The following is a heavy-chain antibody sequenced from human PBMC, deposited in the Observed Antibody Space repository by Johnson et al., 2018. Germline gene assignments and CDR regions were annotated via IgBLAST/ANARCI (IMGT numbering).Heavy chain of an antibody. D-gene: IGHD3-3*01. V-gene: IGHV3-21*01. CDR1: GFTFSTYA. Sequence: VQLVESGGGVVQPGKSLGLSCAASGFTFSTYAMHWVRQAPGEGLEWVSSISSSSSYIYYADSVKGRFTISRDNSKNTLYLQMKSLRAEDTAVYYCAKDGGMRYYDFWSGLNYYYYYMDVWGKGTTVTVSS. CDR3: AKDGGMRYYDFWSGLNYYYYYMDV. CDR2: ISSSSSYI. J-gene: IGHJ6*03.